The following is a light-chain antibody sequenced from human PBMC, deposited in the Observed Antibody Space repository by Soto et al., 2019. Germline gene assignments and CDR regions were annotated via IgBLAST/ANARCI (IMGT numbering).Light chain of an antibody. J-gene: IGLJ1*01. CDR1: NSEVVGYNY. V-gene: IGLV2-14*01. CDR2: DVS. Sequence: QSVLTQPAPVSGSPGQSITISCTGTNSEVVGYNYVSWYQQHPGKAPKLMIYDVSNRPSGVSNRFSGSKSGNTASLTISGLQAEDEADYYCSSYTSSSTLYVFGTGTKVTVL. CDR3: SSYTSSSTLYV.